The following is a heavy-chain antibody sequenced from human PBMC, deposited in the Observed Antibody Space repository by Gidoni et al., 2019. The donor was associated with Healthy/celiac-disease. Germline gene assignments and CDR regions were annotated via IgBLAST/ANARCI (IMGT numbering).Heavy chain of an antibody. CDR2: ISYDGSNK. CDR1: GFTFSSYG. CDR3: AKDKGIVLMVYAIRPDY. Sequence: QVQLVESGGDVVQPGRSLRLSCAASGFTFSSYGMHGVRQAPGKGLEWVAVISYDGSNKYYADSVKGRFTISRDNSKNTLYLQMNSLRAEDTAVYYCAKDKGIVLMVYAIRPDYWGQGTLVTVSS. V-gene: IGHV3-30*18. J-gene: IGHJ4*02. D-gene: IGHD2-8*01.